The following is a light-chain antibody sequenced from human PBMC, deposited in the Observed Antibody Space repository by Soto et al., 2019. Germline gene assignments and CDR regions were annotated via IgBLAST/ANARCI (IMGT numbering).Light chain of an antibody. CDR2: DVS. CDR3: SSYTSSSTRV. CDR1: SSDVGGYNY. J-gene: IGLJ1*01. V-gene: IGLV2-14*01. Sequence: QSALTQPRSVSGSPGQSVTISCTGTSSDVGGYNYVSWYQQHPGKAPKLMIYDVSNRPSGVSNRFSGSKSGNAASLTISGLQAEDEADYYCSSYTSSSTRVFGTGTKAPS.